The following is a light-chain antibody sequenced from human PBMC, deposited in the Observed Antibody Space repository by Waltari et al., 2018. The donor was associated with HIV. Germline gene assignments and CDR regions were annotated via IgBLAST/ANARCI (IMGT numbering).Light chain of an antibody. CDR3: AAWDDSLNGYV. V-gene: IGLV1-44*01. J-gene: IGLJ1*01. CDR2: CDN. Sequence: QSVLTQPPSASGTPGQRVTISCSGRSSNIGSNTVNWYQQLPRTGPQLLFQCDNQRPSGIPDRFSGSKSDTSASPAISGLQSEDEADYYCAAWDDSLNGYVFGTGTKVTVL. CDR1: SSNIGSNT.